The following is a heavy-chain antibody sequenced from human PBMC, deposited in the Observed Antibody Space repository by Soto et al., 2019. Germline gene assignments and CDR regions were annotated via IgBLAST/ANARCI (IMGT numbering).Heavy chain of an antibody. V-gene: IGHV1-69*13. CDR3: ARSPYAAARNYCYYGMDV. D-gene: IGHD6-6*01. CDR1: GGTFSSYA. J-gene: IGHJ6*02. CDR2: IIPIFGTA. Sequence: SVKVSCKASGGTFSSYAISWVRQAPGQGLEWMGGIIPIFGTANYAQKFQGRVTITADESTSTAYMELSSLRSEDTAVYYCARSPYAAARNYCYYGMDVWGQGTTVTVAS.